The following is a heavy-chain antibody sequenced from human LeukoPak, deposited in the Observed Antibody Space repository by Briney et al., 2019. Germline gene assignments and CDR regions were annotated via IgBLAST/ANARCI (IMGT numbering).Heavy chain of an antibody. J-gene: IGHJ6*03. CDR3: ARVGGQHSIAHPNYYMDV. Sequence: ASVKVSCKASGYTFTSYHITWVRQAPGQGLEWMGWISGYNGNTNYAQKFQGRVSMTTDTSTSTAYMELRSLRSDDTAVYYCARVGGQHSIAHPNYYMDVWGKGTTVTVSS. V-gene: IGHV1-18*01. CDR2: ISGYNGNT. CDR1: GYTFTSYH. D-gene: IGHD6-6*01.